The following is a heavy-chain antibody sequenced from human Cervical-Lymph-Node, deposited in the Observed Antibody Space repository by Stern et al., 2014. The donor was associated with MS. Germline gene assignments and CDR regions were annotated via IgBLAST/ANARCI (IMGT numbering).Heavy chain of an antibody. V-gene: IGHV4-39*01. CDR3: VRPDIMGTIWN. D-gene: IGHD1-26*01. CDR2: VYYTGST. Sequence: QVQLQESGPGLVKPSETLSLTCTVSGGSITSSSYYWGWIRQPPGRGLEYIGTVYYTGSTFYDPSLQSRVTISVDTSKNQVALKLPSVTAADTAVYYCVRPDIMGTIWNWGQGTLVTVSS. J-gene: IGHJ4*02. CDR1: GGSITSSSYY.